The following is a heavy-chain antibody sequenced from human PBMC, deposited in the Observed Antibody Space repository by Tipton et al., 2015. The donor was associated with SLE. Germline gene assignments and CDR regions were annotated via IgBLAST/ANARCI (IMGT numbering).Heavy chain of an antibody. J-gene: IGHJ4*02. V-gene: IGHV4-34*01. CDR2: INHSGST. CDR1: GGSFSGYY. CDR3: ARSTGLYYYGSGSAPYYFDY. Sequence: TLSLTCAVYGGSFSGYYWSWIRQPQGKGLEWIGEINHSGSTNYNPSLKSRVTISVDTSKNQFALKLSSVTAADTAVYYCARSTGLYYYGSGSAPYYFDYWGQGTLVTVSS. D-gene: IGHD3-10*01.